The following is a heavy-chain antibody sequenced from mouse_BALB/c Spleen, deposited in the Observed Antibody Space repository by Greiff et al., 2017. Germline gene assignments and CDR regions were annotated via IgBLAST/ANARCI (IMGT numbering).Heavy chain of an antibody. CDR1: GFAFSSYD. Sequence: EVHLVESGGGLVKPGGSLKLSCAASGFAFSSYDMSWVRQTPEKRLEWVAYISSGGGSTYYPDTVKGRFTISRDNAKNTLYLQMSSLKSEDTAMYYCARRERGFAYWGQGTLVTVSA. V-gene: IGHV5-12-1*01. CDR2: ISSGGGST. CDR3: ARRERGFAY. J-gene: IGHJ3*01.